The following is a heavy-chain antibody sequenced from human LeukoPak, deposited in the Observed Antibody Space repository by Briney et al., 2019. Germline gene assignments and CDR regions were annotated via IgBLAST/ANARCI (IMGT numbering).Heavy chain of an antibody. V-gene: IGHV3-21*01. Sequence: GGSLRLSCAASGFTFSSYWMSWVRQAPGKGLEWVSSISSDSNYIFYADSVQGQFTISRDNAEDSLFLQMNSLRAEDTAVYYCASRYCTSTNCYAFDIWGQGTMVTVSS. CDR3: ASRYCTSTNCYAFDI. CDR1: GFTFSSYW. J-gene: IGHJ3*02. D-gene: IGHD2-2*01. CDR2: ISSDSNYI.